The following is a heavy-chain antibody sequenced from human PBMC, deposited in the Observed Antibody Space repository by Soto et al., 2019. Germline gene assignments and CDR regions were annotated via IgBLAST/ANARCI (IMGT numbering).Heavy chain of an antibody. CDR1: GGSIISSSYY. Sequence: AETLSLTCTVSGGSIISSSYYWFGIRQPPWNGLELIGSIYYSGSTYYNPSLKSRVTISVDTSKNQFSLKLSSVTAADTAVYYCARHTRYDILTGYYYYYYGMDVWGQGTTVTVSS. V-gene: IGHV4-39*01. D-gene: IGHD3-9*01. CDR3: ARHTRYDILTGYYYYYYGMDV. J-gene: IGHJ6*02. CDR2: IYYSGST.